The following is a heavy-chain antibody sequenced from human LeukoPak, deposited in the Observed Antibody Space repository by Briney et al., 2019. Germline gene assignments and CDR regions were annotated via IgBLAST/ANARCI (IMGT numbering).Heavy chain of an antibody. CDR3: ARDRPGYFDY. V-gene: IGHV4-30-4*08. D-gene: IGHD1-14*01. CDR2: IYYSGST. J-gene: IGHJ4*02. CDR1: GGSVISGSYY. Sequence: SETLSLTCTVSGGSVISGSYYWSWIRQPPGKGLEWIGYIYYSGSTYYNPSLKSRVTISVDTSKNQFSLKLSSVTAADTAVYYCARDRPGYFDYWGQGTLVTVSS.